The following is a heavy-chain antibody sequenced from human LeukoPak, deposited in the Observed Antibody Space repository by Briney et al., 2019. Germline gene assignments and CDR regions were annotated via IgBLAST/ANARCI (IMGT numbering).Heavy chain of an antibody. CDR1: GFTFSSYS. V-gene: IGHV3-21*01. CDR3: ARDLAYSRLDY. J-gene: IGHJ4*02. Sequence: GGSLRLSCAASGFTFSSYSMNWVRQAPGKGLEWVSSISSSSSYIYYADSVKGRFTISRDDAENSLYLQMNSLRVEDTAFYYCARDLAYSRLDYWGQGMLVTVSS. CDR2: ISSSSSYI. D-gene: IGHD5-18*01.